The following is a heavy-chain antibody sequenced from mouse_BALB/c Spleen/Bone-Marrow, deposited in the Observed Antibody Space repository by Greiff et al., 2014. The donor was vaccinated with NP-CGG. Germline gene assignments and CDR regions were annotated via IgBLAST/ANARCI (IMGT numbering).Heavy chain of an antibody. CDR2: IDPANGNT. D-gene: IGHD1-1*01. V-gene: IGHV14-3*02. CDR1: GFNIKDTY. Sequence: EVMLVESGAELVKPGASVKLSCTASGFNIKDTYMHWVKQRPEQGLEWIGRIDPANGNTKYDPKSQGKATITADTSSNTAYLQLSGLTSEDTAVYYCAFYYYGSSLFAYWGQGTLVTVSA. CDR3: AFYYYGSSLFAY. J-gene: IGHJ3*01.